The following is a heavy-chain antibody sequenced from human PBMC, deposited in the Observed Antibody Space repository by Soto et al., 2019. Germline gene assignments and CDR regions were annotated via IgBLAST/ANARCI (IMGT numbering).Heavy chain of an antibody. D-gene: IGHD4-17*01. CDR2: IDPSDSYT. V-gene: IGHV5-10-1*01. Sequence: PGESLKISCKGSGYSFTSYWISWVRQMPGKGLEWMGRIDPSDSYTSYSPSFQGHVTISADKSISTAYLQWSSLKASDTAVYYCARHGNLDGDYGYDAFDIWGQGTMVTVSS. J-gene: IGHJ3*02. CDR1: GYSFTSYW. CDR3: ARHGNLDGDYGYDAFDI.